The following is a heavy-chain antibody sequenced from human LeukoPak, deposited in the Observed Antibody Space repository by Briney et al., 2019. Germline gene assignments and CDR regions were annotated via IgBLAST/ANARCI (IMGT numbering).Heavy chain of an antibody. J-gene: IGHJ6*03. D-gene: IGHD6-13*01. V-gene: IGHV3-30*04. CDR1: GFTFSNYA. CDR2: IPYNGSNK. CDR3: ARDLSSSWYYIDV. Sequence: QAGRSLRLSCAVSGFTFSNYAMHWVRQAPGKGLEWVTVIPYNGSNKSYADSVKGRFTISRDNSKNTLYLQMNSLRAEDTAVYYCARDLSSSWYYIDVWGKGTTVTVSS.